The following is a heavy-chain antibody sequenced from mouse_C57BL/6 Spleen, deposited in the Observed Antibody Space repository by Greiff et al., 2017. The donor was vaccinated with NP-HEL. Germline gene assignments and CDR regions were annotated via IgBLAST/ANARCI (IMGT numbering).Heavy chain of an antibody. D-gene: IGHD1-1*01. Sequence: QVQLQQPGAELVKPGASVKMSCKASGYTFTSYWITWVKQRPGQGLEWIGDIYPGSGSTNYNEKFKSKATLTVDTSSSTAYMQLSSLTSEDSAVYYCARKEVVATGGDYWGQGTTLTVSS. CDR1: GYTFTSYW. J-gene: IGHJ2*01. CDR3: ARKEVVATGGDY. V-gene: IGHV1-55*01. CDR2: IYPGSGST.